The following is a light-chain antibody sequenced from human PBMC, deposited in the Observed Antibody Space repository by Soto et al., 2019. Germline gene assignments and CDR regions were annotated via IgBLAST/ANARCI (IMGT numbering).Light chain of an antibody. CDR1: ESVLYSSNNKNY. Sequence: DIVMTQSPDSLAVSLCERATINCKSSESVLYSSNNKNYLAWYQQKPGQPPKLLIYWASTRESGVPDRFSGSGSGTDFTPTISSLQAEDVAVYYCHQYYITSLTFGGGTKVDIK. J-gene: IGKJ4*01. V-gene: IGKV4-1*01. CDR2: WAS. CDR3: HQYYITSLT.